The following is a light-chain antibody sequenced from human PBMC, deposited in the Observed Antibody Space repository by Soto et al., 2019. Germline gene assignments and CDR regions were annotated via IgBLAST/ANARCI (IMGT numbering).Light chain of an antibody. CDR1: SSDVGGYNY. Sequence: QSALTQPASVSGSPGQSITISCTGTSSDVGGYNYVSWYQQHPGKAPKLMIYDVSNRPSGAPNRFSGSKSGNTASLTISGLQAEDEAEYYCSSYTSSSTLVYVFGTGTKLTVL. CDR2: DVS. CDR3: SSYTSSSTLVYV. V-gene: IGLV2-14*03. J-gene: IGLJ1*01.